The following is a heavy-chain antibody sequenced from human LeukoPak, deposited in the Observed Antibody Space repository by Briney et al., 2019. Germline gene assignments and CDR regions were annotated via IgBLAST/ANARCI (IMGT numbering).Heavy chain of an antibody. Sequence: GGSLRLSCAASGFTFDDYAMHWVRQAPGKGLEWVSGIGSNSENRGYAESVKGRFTISRDDAKNSLFLQMNSLKTEDTALYYCAKDIGFGITMFRAMDVWGKGTTVTISS. CDR1: GFTFDDYA. D-gene: IGHD3-10*01. CDR2: IGSNSENR. V-gene: IGHV3-9*01. J-gene: IGHJ6*04. CDR3: AKDIGFGITMFRAMDV.